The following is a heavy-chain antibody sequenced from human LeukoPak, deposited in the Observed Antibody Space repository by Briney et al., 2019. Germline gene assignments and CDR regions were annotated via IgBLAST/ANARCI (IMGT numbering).Heavy chain of an antibody. CDR1: GGSISSYY. CDR2: IYGSGST. V-gene: IGHV4-59*01. Sequence: SETLSLTCTVSGGSISSYYWSWIRQPPGKGLEWIGHIYGSGSTNYNPSLKSRVALSVDTSKNQFSLKLSSVTAADTAVYYCAREGTSGTHLNWFDPWGQGTLVTVSS. D-gene: IGHD1-1*01. J-gene: IGHJ5*02. CDR3: AREGTSGTHLNWFDP.